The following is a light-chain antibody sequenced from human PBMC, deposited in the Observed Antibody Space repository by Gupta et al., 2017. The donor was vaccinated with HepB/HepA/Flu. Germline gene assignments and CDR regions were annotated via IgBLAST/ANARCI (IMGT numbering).Light chain of an antibody. CDR3: AAWDDSLSALV. Sequence: QSVVTQPPSASGTPGQRVTISCSGSSSNIGSNSVNWYQKFPETAPKLLIYSHTQRPSGVPARFSGSKSGTSASLAISGLQSEDEADYYCAAWDDSLSALVFGGGTTLTVL. V-gene: IGLV1-44*01. J-gene: IGLJ3*02. CDR2: SHT. CDR1: SSNIGSNS.